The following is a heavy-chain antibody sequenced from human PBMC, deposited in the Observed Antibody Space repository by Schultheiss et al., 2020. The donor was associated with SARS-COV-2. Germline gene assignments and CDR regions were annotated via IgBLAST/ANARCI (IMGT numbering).Heavy chain of an antibody. D-gene: IGHD3-22*01. J-gene: IGHJ4*02. CDR2: IYYSGST. Sequence: SETLSLTCTVSGGSISSGSYYWGWIRQPPGKGLEWIGSIYYSGSTYYNPSLKSRVTISVDTSKNQFSLKLSSVTAADTAVYYCARIDSSGYYAYDYWGQGTLVTVSS. CDR3: ARIDSSGYYAYDY. CDR1: GGSISSGSYY. V-gene: IGHV4-39*07.